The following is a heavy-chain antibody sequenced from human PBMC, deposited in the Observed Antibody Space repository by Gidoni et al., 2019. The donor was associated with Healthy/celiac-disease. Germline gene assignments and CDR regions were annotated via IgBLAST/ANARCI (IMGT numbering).Heavy chain of an antibody. CDR2: MSGSCGNT. Sequence: EVQLLESGGGLVQPGGSLRLSCAAAGVTFRNYAISWVRQAPGKGLDWVSDMSGSCGNTNYADSVKGRFTISRDNSKNTLYLQMNSLRAEDTAVYYCAKVSISFDYWGQGILVTVSS. D-gene: IGHD2-21*01. J-gene: IGHJ4*02. V-gene: IGHV3-23*01. CDR3: AKVSISFDY. CDR1: GVTFRNYA.